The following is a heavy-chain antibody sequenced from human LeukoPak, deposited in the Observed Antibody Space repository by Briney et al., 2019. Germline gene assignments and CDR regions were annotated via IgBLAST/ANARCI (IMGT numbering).Heavy chain of an antibody. Sequence: GGSLRLSCAASGFTFSDYYMSWIRQAPGKGLEWVSYISSSGSTIYYADSVKGRFTIYRDNAKNSLYLQMNSLRAEDTAVYYCAGDGQYCSGGSCYSTFDYWGQGTLVTVSS. CDR3: AGDGQYCSGGSCYSTFDY. V-gene: IGHV3-11*01. J-gene: IGHJ4*02. CDR1: GFTFSDYY. CDR2: ISSSGSTI. D-gene: IGHD2-15*01.